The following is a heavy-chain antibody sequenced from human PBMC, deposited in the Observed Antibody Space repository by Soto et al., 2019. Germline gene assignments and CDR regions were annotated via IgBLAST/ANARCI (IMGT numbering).Heavy chain of an antibody. Sequence: EVQLVESGGGLVQPGGSLSLSVEASGFPFGNNGMTWFRKAPGKGLEWGANIKQDGSAKDYVDPVKGRFTISRDNLKNSLYLEMNSLRAEDTAVYYCGKDFVGTMWGQGTLVTVSS. CDR3: GKDFVGTM. J-gene: IGHJ4*02. CDR1: GFPFGNNG. CDR2: IKQDGSAK. V-gene: IGHV3-7*05. D-gene: IGHD3-10*01.